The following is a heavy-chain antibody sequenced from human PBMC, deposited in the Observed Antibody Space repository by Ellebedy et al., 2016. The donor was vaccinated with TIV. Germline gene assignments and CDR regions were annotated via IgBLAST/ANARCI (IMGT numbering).Heavy chain of an antibody. V-gene: IGHV3-7*03. CDR3: ASAGVGRTPFDY. J-gene: IGHJ4*02. D-gene: IGHD2-8*01. CDR2: INHDSTDI. Sequence: GESLKISCVVSGLTSSGRWMFWVRQAPGKGLEWVTNINHDSTDIYYVDSVRGRFTISRDNAENSVYLQMNSLRGEDTAVYFCASAGVGRTPFDYWGQGTLVTVSS. CDR1: GLTSSGRW.